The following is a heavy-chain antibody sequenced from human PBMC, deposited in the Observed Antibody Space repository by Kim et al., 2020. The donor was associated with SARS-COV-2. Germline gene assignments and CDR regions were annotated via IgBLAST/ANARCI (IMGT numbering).Heavy chain of an antibody. V-gene: IGHV3-30-3*01. CDR1: GFNFNTYA. J-gene: IGHJ4*02. Sequence: GGSLRLSCAASGFNFNTYAMHWLRQAPGKGLEWVAVISYDGTTKYYADSAKGRFTISRDNSKNTLYLQMNSLRADDTGLYYCARELYSVPFDFWGQGTLVTVSP. D-gene: IGHD2-15*01. CDR2: ISYDGTTK. CDR3: ARELYSVPFDF.